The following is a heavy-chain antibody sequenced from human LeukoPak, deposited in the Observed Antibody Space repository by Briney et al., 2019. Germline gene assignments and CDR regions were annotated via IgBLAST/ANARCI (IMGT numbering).Heavy chain of an antibody. D-gene: IGHD3-22*01. V-gene: IGHV3-21*01. CDR1: GFTFSSYS. J-gene: IGHJ4*02. CDR3: ARDYYDSSGSLDY. Sequence: GGSLRLSCAASGFTFSSYSMNWVRQAPGKGLEWVSSISSSSSYIYYADSVKGRSTISRDNAKNSLYLQMNSLRAEDTAVYYCARDYYDSSGSLDYWGQGTLVTVSS. CDR2: ISSSSSYI.